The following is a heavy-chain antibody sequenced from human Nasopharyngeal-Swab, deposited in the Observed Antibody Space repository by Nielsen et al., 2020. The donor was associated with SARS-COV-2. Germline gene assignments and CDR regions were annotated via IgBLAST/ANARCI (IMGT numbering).Heavy chain of an antibody. CDR1: GFSFVNYW. CDR3: ARDVWGPDY. CDR2: IKQDGSEE. Sequence: GESLKISCAGSGFSFVNYWMSWVRQAPGKGLEWMANIKQDGSEEYYVDSVKGRFTISRDNAKTSVYLQMHSLRAEDTAVYYCARDVWGPDYWGQGNLVTVSS. J-gene: IGHJ4*02. D-gene: IGHD3-16*01. V-gene: IGHV3-7*03.